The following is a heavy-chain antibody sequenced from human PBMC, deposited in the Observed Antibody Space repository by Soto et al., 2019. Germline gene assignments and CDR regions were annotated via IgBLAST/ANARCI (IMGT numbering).Heavy chain of an antibody. J-gene: IGHJ4*02. CDR1: GYSFASYW. D-gene: IGHD6-19*01. V-gene: IGHV5-10-1*01. CDR3: ARHAKFGSRWPGGCIDY. CDR2: IDPSDSYT. Sequence: AESLKISCKGSGYSFASYWVSCVRQMPGKGLEWMGRIDPSDSYTNYSPSFQGHVTISADKSISTAYLQWSSLKASDTAMYYCARHAKFGSRWPGGCIDYSGTGILV.